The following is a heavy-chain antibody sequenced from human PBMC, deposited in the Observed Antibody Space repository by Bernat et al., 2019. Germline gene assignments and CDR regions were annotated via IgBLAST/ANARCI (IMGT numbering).Heavy chain of an antibody. CDR1: GFTFDDYA. J-gene: IGHJ4*02. CDR2: ISWNSGSI. V-gene: IGHV3-9*01. CDR3: AKDFRGYSGYDSPDFDY. Sequence: EVQLVESGGGLVQPGRSLRLSCAASGFTFDDYAMYWVRQAPGKGLEWVSGISWNSGSIGYADSVKGRFTISRDNAKNSLYLQMNSLRAEDTALYYCAKDFRGYSGYDSPDFDYWGQGTLVTVSS. D-gene: IGHD5-12*01.